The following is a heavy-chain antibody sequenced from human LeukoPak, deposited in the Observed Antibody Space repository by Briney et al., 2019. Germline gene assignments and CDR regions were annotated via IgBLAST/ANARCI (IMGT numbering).Heavy chain of an antibody. CDR3: ARGYCSSTSCFGDY. CDR2: INHSGST. Sequence: SETLALTCAVYGGSFRGYYWSWIRQPPGKGLEWIGEINHSGSTNYNPSLTSRVTISVDTSKNQFSLKLSSVTAADTAVYYCARGYCSSTSCFGDYWGQGTLVTVSS. CDR1: GGSFRGYY. J-gene: IGHJ4*02. V-gene: IGHV4-34*01. D-gene: IGHD2-2*01.